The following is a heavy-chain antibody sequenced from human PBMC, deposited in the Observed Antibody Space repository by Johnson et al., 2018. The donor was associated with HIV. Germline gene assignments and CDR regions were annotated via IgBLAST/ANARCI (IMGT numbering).Heavy chain of an antibody. CDR1: GFTFSSYD. CDR2: IGTAGDT. CDR3: ARERYCSSTSCYFSRPPDAFDI. J-gene: IGHJ3*02. D-gene: IGHD2-2*01. V-gene: IGHV3-13*01. Sequence: VQLVESGGGLVQPGGSLRLSCAASGFTFSSYDMHWVRQATGKGLEWVSAIGTAGDTYYPGSVKGRFTISKENAKNSLHLQMNSLRAEDTAVYYCARERYCSSTSCYFSRPPDAFDIWGQGTMVTVSS.